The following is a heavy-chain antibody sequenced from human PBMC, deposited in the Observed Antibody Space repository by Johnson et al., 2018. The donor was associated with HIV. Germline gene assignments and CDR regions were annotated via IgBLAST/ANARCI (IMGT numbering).Heavy chain of an antibody. J-gene: IGHJ3*02. D-gene: IGHD4/OR15-4a*01. CDR1: GFTFSSYA. CDR2: ISGSGGST. V-gene: IGHV3-23*04. Sequence: VQLVESGGGVVQPGGSLRLSCAASGFTFSSYAMSWVRQAPGKGLEWVSAISGSGGSTYCADSVKGRFTISRDNSKNTVYLQMNSLRVEDTAVYYCAKSPGKDHGGNSGGFDIWGQGTMVTVSS. CDR3: AKSPGKDHGGNSGGFDI.